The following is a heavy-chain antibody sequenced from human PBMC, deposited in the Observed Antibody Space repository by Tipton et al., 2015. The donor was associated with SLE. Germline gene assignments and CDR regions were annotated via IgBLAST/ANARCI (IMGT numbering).Heavy chain of an antibody. V-gene: IGHV3-48*03. D-gene: IGHD3-10*01. CDR2: ISSSGSTI. CDR1: GFTFSNYE. CDR3: ARGGDLDSFDY. Sequence: QLVQSGGDLVQPGGSLRLSCAASGFTFSNYEMNWVRQAPGKGLEWVSYISSSGSTIYYADSVQGRFTISRDNARNSLYLQMNILRAEDTAVYYCARGGDLDSFDYWGQGTLVTVSS. J-gene: IGHJ4*02.